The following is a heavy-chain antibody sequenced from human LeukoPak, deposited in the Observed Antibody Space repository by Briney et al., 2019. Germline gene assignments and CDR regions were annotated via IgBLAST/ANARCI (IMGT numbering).Heavy chain of an antibody. V-gene: IGHV3-30*04. D-gene: IGHD3-22*01. CDR1: GFTFSSYA. J-gene: IGHJ4*02. CDR2: ISYDGSNK. CDR3: ARDLIWSYYDSSGHSPALDY. Sequence: GGSLRLSCAASGFTFSSYAMHWVSQAPGKGLEWVAVISYDGSNKYYADSVKGRFTISRDNSKNTLYLQMNSLRAEDTAVYYCARDLIWSYYDSSGHSPALDYWGQGTLVTVSS.